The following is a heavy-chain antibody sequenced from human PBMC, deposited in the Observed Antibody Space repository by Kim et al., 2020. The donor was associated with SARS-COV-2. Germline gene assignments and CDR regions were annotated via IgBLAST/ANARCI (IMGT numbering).Heavy chain of an antibody. J-gene: IGHJ5*02. CDR3: ARDDL. Sequence: GGSLRLSCAASGFTFSSYGMHWVRQAPGKGLEWVSTISGDGSRTYYADSVKGRFTISRDNSKNTLYLQMNSLRAEDTAVYYCARDDLWGQGTLVTVSS. CDR1: GFTFSSYG. CDR2: ISGDGSRT. V-gene: IGHV3-23*01.